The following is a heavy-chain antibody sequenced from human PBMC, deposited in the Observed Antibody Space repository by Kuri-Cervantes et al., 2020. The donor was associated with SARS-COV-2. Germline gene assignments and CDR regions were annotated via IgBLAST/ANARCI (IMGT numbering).Heavy chain of an antibody. CDR1: GGSFSGYY. J-gene: IGHJ6*02. V-gene: IGHV4-34*01. Sequence: SETLSLTCAVYGGSFSGYYWSWIRQPPGKGLEWIGEINHSGSTNYNPSLKSRVTISVDTSKSQFSLKLSSVTAADTAVYYCARGVGAAVAGTLITIYYYYGMDVWGQGTTVTVSS. CDR3: ARGVGAAVAGTLITIYYYYGMDV. CDR2: INHSGST. D-gene: IGHD6-19*01.